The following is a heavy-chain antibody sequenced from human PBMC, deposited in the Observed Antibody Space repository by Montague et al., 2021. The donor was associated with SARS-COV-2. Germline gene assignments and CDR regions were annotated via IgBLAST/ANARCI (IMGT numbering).Heavy chain of an antibody. Sequence: SETLSLTCTVSGGSINDNYWTWIRQPPGQGLEWIGYMYYSGRTNSESTHYNPSLKSRATISVHTSKNLLSLKLSSVTAADTAMYFCARHRGAPYYVSGTDGWGGGTTVIVS. V-gene: IGHV4-59*08. J-gene: IGHJ6*02. CDR2: MYYSGRTNSEST. D-gene: IGHD3-10*01. CDR3: ARHRGAPYYVSGTDG. CDR1: GGSINDNY.